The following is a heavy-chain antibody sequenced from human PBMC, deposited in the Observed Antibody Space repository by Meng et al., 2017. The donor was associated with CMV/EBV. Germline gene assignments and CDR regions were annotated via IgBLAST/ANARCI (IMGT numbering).Heavy chain of an antibody. CDR1: GGSIRSNSYY. D-gene: IGHD3-3*01. Sequence: SETLSLTCTVSGGSIRSNSYYWGWIRQPPGKGLEWIGSMSYSGTTYYNPSLKSRVTISLDPSKNQFSLNLGSVTAADTAIYYCARSDGAERSGYSYFDYWGQGTLVTVSS. V-gene: IGHV4-39*07. CDR3: ARSDGAERSGYSYFDY. CDR2: MSYSGTT. J-gene: IGHJ4*02.